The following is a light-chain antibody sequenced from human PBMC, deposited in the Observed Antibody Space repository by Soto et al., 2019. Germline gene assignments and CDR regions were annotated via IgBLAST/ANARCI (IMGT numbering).Light chain of an antibody. J-gene: IGKJ4*01. CDR3: QQYNVWPLT. V-gene: IGKV3-15*01. CDR1: QSVSSN. Sequence: EIVMTQSPATLSVSPGERATLSCRASQSVSSNLAWYQQKPGQTPKLLIYVASTRATGIPARFSGSGSGXXXXXTXXSLQXXDFAVYXCQQYNVWPLTFGGGTKVEFK. CDR2: VAS.